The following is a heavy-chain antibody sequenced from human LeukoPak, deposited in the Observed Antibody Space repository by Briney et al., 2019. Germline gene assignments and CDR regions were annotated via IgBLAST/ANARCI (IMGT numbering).Heavy chain of an antibody. V-gene: IGHV3-48*03. CDR2: ISSSSRTK. J-gene: IGHJ4*02. CDR3: ARESPHCSGVSCIFDY. D-gene: IGHD2-15*01. CDR1: GFTFSGYE. Sequence: SGGSLRLSCAASGFTFSGYEMNWVRQAPGKGLEWVSYISSSSRTKYYADSVKGRFTLSRDNAKNSLYLQMNSLRAEDTAIYYCARESPHCSGVSCIFDYWGQGTLVTVSS.